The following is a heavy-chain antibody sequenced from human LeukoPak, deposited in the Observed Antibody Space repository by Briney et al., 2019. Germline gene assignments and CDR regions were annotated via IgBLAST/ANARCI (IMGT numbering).Heavy chain of an antibody. CDR2: INDSGTT. V-gene: IGHV4-34*01. CDR3: ARNSGNYLGWFDP. CDR1: GGSFSDYY. J-gene: IGHJ5*02. D-gene: IGHD1-26*01. Sequence: PSETLSLTCAVYGGSFSDYYWNWIRQSPGKGLEWIGEINDSGTTRYNPSLKSRVTISVDTSKNQFSLKMSSVTAADTAMYYCARNSGNYLGWFDPWGQGTLVTVSS.